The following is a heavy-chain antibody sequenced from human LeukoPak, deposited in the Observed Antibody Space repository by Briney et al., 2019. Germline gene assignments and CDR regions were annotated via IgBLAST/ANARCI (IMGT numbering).Heavy chain of an antibody. Sequence: GGSLRLSCAASGFTFSDYEMNWVRQAPGKGLEWISSIFRSGSPVYNTDSLKGRFSISRENDKNTRYLQLNSLRAEDTAVYYCARRFDYWGQGTLVTVSS. CDR1: GFTFSDYE. J-gene: IGHJ4*02. V-gene: IGHV3-48*03. CDR3: ARRFDY. CDR2: IFRSGSPV.